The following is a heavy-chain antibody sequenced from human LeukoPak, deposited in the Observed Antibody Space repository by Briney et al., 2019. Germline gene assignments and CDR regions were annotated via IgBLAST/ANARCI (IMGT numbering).Heavy chain of an antibody. CDR2: INHSGST. Sequence: SETLSLTCAVYGGSFSGYYWSWIRQPPGKGLEWIGEINHSGSTNYNPSLKSRVTISVDTSKNQFSLKLSSVTAADTAVYYCARGRRQQLAAFPERNWFDPWGQGTLVTVSS. J-gene: IGHJ5*02. D-gene: IGHD6-13*01. CDR3: ARGRRQQLAAFPERNWFDP. V-gene: IGHV4-34*01. CDR1: GGSFSGYY.